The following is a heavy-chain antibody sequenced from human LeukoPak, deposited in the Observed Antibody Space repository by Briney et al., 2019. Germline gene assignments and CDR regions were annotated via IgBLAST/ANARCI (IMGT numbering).Heavy chain of an antibody. CDR2: ISRNSASI. J-gene: IGHJ4*02. D-gene: IGHD5-12*01. V-gene: IGHV3-9*01. CDR3: AKEVATDSGYDVPSDY. Sequence: GGSLRLSCAASGFTFDEYAMHWVRQAPGKGREGVSGISRNSASIGYADSVKGRFTISRDNAKNSLYLQMNSLRVEDTALYYCAKEVATDSGYDVPSDYWGQGILVTVSS. CDR1: GFTFDEYA.